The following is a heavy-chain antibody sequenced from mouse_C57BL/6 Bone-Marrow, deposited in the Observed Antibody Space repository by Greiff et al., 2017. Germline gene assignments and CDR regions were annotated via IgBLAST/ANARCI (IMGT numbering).Heavy chain of an antibody. CDR3: ARGDYSGYFDY. CDR2: INPSNGGT. Sequence: EVQLQQSGPVLVKPGASVKMSCKASGYTFTDYYMNWVKQSHGKSLEWIGVINPSNGGTSYNQKFKGKATLTVDKSSSTAYMELNSLTSEDSAVYYCARGDYSGYFDYWGQGTTLTVSS. V-gene: IGHV1-19*01. D-gene: IGHD2-12*01. CDR1: GYTFTDYY. J-gene: IGHJ2*01.